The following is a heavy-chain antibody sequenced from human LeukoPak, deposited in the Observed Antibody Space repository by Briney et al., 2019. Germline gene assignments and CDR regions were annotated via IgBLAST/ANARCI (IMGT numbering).Heavy chain of an antibody. J-gene: IGHJ4*02. V-gene: IGHV3-23*01. CDR2: ISGSGGST. Sequence: PGGSLRLSCAASGFIFSSYAMTWVRQAPGKGLEWVSAISGSGGSTYSAGSMKGRFTTSRDNSKNTLYLQLNSLGAEDTAVYYCAKNQWLVPDYLDYWGQGTLVTVSS. CDR3: AKNQWLVPDYLDY. D-gene: IGHD6-19*01. CDR1: GFIFSSYA.